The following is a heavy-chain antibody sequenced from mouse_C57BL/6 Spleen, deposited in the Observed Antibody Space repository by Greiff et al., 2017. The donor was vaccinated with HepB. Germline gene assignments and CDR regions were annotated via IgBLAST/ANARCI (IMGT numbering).Heavy chain of an antibody. CDR3: ARDLYDYDAWFAY. CDR1: GFTFSDYG. V-gene: IGHV5-17*01. J-gene: IGHJ3*01. Sequence: EVKLVESGGGLVKPGGSLKLSCAASGFTFSDYGMHWVRQAPEKGLEWVAYISSGSSTIYYADTVKGRFTISRDNAKNTLFLQMTSLRSEDTAMYYCARDLYDYDAWFAYWGQGTLVTVSA. D-gene: IGHD2-4*01. CDR2: ISSGSSTI.